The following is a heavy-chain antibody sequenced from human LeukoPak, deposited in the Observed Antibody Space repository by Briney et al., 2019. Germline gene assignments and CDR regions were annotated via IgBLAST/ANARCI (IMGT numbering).Heavy chain of an antibody. CDR3: ARGRVSSSTWYSTYYYFFYMDF. V-gene: IGHV4-59*01. CDR2: IYYSGST. CDR1: GGSMSSYY. D-gene: IGHD4-11*01. J-gene: IGHJ6*03. Sequence: PSETLSLTCTVSGGSMSSYYWSWIRQPPGKGLEWIGYIYYSGSTNHNPSLKSRVTISIDTSKNQFSLKLSSVTAADTAVYFCARGRVSSSTWYSTYYYFFYMDFWGKGTTVTVSS.